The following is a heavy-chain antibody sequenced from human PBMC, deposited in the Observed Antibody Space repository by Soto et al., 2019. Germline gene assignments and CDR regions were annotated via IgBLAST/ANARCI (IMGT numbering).Heavy chain of an antibody. CDR1: GDSVSSNSAA. CDR3: ARDYYGSGSYYTPEYFQH. V-gene: IGHV6-1*01. D-gene: IGHD3-10*01. Sequence: PSQTLSLTCAISGDSVSSNSAAWNWIRQSPSRGLEWLGRTYYRSKWYNDYAVSVKSRITINPDTSKNQFSLQLNSVTPEDTAVYYCARDYYGSGSYYTPEYFQHWGQGTLVTGFS. J-gene: IGHJ1*01. CDR2: TYYRSKWYN.